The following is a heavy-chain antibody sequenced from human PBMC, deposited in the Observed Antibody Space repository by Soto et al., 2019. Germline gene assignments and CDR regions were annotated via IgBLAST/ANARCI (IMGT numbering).Heavy chain of an antibody. CDR1: GYTFSSYY. D-gene: IGHD1-7*01. Sequence: QVQLVQSGAEVKKPGASVKVSCKASGYTFSSYYIHWLRQAPGQGLEWMGIINPNGGSTTYAQKFQDRVTMTRDTSTSTVYMELSSLRSEDTAVYYYARDLASETGTTYWGQGTLVTVSS. CDR2: INPNGGST. V-gene: IGHV1-46*01. CDR3: ARDLASETGTTY. J-gene: IGHJ4*02.